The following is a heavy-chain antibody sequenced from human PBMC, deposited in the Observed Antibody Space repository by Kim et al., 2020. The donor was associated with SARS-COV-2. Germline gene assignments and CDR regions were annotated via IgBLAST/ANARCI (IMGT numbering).Heavy chain of an antibody. CDR1: GFTFSDYY. CDR3: ARDGDLYSSGRYAVDI. CDR2: ISRSRNHT. J-gene: IGHJ3*02. D-gene: IGHD6-19*01. V-gene: IGHV3-11*06. Sequence: GGSLRLSCAASGFTFSDYYMSWIRQAPGKGLEWVSNISRSRNHTNYVDSVKGRFTISRDNAKNSLYLQMNSLRAEDTAVYYCARDGDLYSSGRYAVDIWGQRATVTVSS.